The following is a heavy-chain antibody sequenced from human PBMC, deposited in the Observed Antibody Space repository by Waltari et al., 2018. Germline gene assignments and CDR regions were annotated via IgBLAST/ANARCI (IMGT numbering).Heavy chain of an antibody. J-gene: IGHJ4*02. V-gene: IGHV3-30*01. CDR2: TSHDESHK. CDR3: ARDDRDGLPDYFDF. D-gene: IGHD2-8*01. Sequence: QVQLVESGGGVVRPGRSLRPSWAASGFTFRTYTRHWVRRAPGKGLEWVAVTSHDESHKYYADSVKGRFTISKDNSKNTLYLQMNSLSTEDTAMYYCARDDRDGLPDYFDFWGQGTLVTVSS. CDR1: GFTFRTYT.